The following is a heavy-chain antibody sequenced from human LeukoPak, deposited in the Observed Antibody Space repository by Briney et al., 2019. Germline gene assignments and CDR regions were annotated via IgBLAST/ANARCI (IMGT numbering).Heavy chain of an antibody. D-gene: IGHD2-21*02. J-gene: IGHJ3*02. CDR1: GSTFSSYA. Sequence: PGGSLRLSCAASGSTFSSYAMSWVRQAPGKGLEWVSAISGSGTGTYYVDSVKGRFTISRDISKNTLYLQMNSPRAEDTAVYYCAKVRCGGDCYSTHDAFDIWGQGTMVTVSS. CDR3: AKVRCGGDCYSTHDAFDI. CDR2: ISGSGTGT. V-gene: IGHV3-23*01.